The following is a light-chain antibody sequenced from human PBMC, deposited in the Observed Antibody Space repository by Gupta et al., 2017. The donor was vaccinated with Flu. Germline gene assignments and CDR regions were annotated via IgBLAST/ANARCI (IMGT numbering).Light chain of an antibody. CDR1: QSISTY. V-gene: IGKV3-11*01. CDR3: QHRSNWPT. J-gene: IGKJ4*01. Sequence: EIVLTQSPATLSLSPEERATLSCRASQSISTYLAWYQQKPGQSPRLLIYDASTTAPGIPARFSGSGSGTDFTLTISSLEPEDFAVYYCQHRSNWPTFGGGTKVEI. CDR2: DAS.